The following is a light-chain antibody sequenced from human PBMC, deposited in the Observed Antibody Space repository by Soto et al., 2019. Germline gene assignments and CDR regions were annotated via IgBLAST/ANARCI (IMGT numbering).Light chain of an antibody. CDR1: QAVSSN. CDR3: QHYNNWPFT. V-gene: IGKV3-15*01. Sequence: EIVMTQSPATLSVSPGERATLSCRASQAVSSNLAWYQQKPGQAPRLLIYAASTRAAGIPARFSGSGSGTGFTLTITSLQSEDFAVYYCQHYNNWPFTFGPGTKVDI. CDR2: AAS. J-gene: IGKJ3*01.